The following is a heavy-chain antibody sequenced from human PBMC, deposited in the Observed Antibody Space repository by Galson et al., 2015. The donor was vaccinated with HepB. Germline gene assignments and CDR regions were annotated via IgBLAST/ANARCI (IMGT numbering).Heavy chain of an antibody. CDR1: GYTISSTSFY. V-gene: IGHV4-39*07. Sequence: LSLTCTVSGYTISSTSFYWGWIRQAPGKGLEWIGSIYYSGSTYYNPSLKSRLTISIDTSKNHFSLKLSSVTAADTAVYYCARDRKAPTSDWYGGLDYWGQGTLVTVSS. J-gene: IGHJ4*02. CDR3: ARDRKAPTSDWYGGLDY. CDR2: IYYSGST. D-gene: IGHD2-2*01.